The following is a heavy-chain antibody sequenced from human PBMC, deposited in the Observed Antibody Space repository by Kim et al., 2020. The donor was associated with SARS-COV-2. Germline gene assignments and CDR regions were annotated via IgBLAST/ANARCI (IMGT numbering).Heavy chain of an antibody. CDR1: GGSFSGYY. J-gene: IGHJ5*02. CDR2: INHSGST. Sequence: SETLSLTCAVYGGSFSGYYWSWIRQPPGKGLEWIGEINHSGSTNYNPSLKSRVTISVDTSKNQFSLKLSSVTAADTAVYYCARGPVRRIAVAGPGVWFDPWGEGTLVTVSS. V-gene: IGHV4-34*01. D-gene: IGHD6-19*01. CDR3: ARGPVRRIAVAGPGVWFDP.